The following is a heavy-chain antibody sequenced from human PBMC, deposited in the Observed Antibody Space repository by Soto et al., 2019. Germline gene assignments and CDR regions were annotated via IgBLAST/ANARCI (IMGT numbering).Heavy chain of an antibody. CDR1: GGSVSSGNYH. CDR3: ARDGHGMDV. CDR2: VFFTGST. J-gene: IGHJ6*02. V-gene: IGHV4-61*01. Sequence: QVQLQESGPGLVKPSETLSLTCTVSGGSVSSGNYHWSWVRQTPGKGLEWIGYVFFTGSTIYNPSLKSRVTISVDTSKNQFSLELRSVTAADTAVYYCARDGHGMDVWGQGTTVTVSS.